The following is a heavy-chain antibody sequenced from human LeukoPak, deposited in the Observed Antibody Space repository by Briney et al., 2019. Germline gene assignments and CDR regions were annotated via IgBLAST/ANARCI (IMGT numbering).Heavy chain of an antibody. CDR3: AWGDCSSTSCPNYYGMDV. D-gene: IGHD2-2*01. Sequence: SETLSLTCAVYGGSFSGYYWSWIRQPPGKGLEWIGEINHSGSTNYNPSLKSRVTISVDTSKDQFSLKLSSVTAADTAVYYCAWGDCSSTSCPNYYGMDVWGKGTTVTVS. CDR2: INHSGST. J-gene: IGHJ6*04. CDR1: GGSFSGYY. V-gene: IGHV4-34*01.